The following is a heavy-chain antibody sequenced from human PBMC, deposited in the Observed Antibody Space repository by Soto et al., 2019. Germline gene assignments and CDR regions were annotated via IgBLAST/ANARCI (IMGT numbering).Heavy chain of an antibody. CDR1: GGTFSSYA. Sequence: SVKVSCKASGGTFSSYAISWVRQAPGQGLEWMGGIIPIFGTANYAQKFQGRVTITADESTSTAYMGLSSLRSEDTAVYYCARDRNIVATIYNYYGMDVWGQGTTVTVSS. CDR3: ARDRNIVATIYNYYGMDV. J-gene: IGHJ6*02. CDR2: IIPIFGTA. V-gene: IGHV1-69*13. D-gene: IGHD5-12*01.